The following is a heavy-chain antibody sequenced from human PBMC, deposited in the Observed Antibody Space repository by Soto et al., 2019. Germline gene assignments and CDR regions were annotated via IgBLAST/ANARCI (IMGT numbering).Heavy chain of an antibody. D-gene: IGHD3-3*01. CDR2: IYYSGST. CDR1: GGSISSYY. CDR3: ARDHSYDFGSGYYDY. Sequence: QVQLQESGPGLVKPSETLSLTCTVSGGSISSYYWSWIRQPPGKGLEWIGYIYYSGSTNYNPSLKRRVTISVDTSKNQFSLKLSAVTAADTAVYYCARDHSYDFGSGYYDYWGEGTLVTVSS. J-gene: IGHJ4*02. V-gene: IGHV4-59*01.